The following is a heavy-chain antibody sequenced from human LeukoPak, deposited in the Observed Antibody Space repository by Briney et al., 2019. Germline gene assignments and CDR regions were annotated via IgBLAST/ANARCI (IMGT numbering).Heavy chain of an antibody. CDR2: ISAYIGNT. Sequence: ASVKVSCKASGGTFNSYAISWVRQAPGQGLEWMGWISAYIGNTYYAQKFQGKVTMTTDTSTTTAYMELRSLRSDDTGVYYCARFTPRLSREKFDYWGQGTLVTVSS. CDR1: GGTFNSYA. D-gene: IGHD3-3*02. CDR3: ARFTPRLSREKFDY. V-gene: IGHV1-18*01. J-gene: IGHJ4*02.